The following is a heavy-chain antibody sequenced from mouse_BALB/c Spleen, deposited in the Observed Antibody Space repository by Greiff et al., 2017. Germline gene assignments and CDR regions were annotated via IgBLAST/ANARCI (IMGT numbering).Heavy chain of an antibody. J-gene: IGHJ2*01. V-gene: IGHV2-9*02. Sequence: VKLVESGPGLVAPSQSLSITCTVSGFSLTSYGVHWVRQPPGKGLEWLGVIWAGGSTNYNSALMSRLSISKDNSKSQVFLKMNSLQTDDTAMYYCARESSSGYYFDYWGQGTTLTVSS. D-gene: IGHD3-1*01. CDR1: GFSLTSYG. CDR3: ARESSSGYYFDY. CDR2: IWAGGST.